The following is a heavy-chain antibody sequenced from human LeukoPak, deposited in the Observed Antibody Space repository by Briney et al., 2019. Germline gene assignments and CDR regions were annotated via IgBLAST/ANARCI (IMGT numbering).Heavy chain of an antibody. J-gene: IGHJ4*02. CDR3: ARAADGPVYDY. V-gene: IGHV3-13*01. Sequence: GGSLRLSCAASGFTFSSYDMRWVRQATGKGLEWVSAIGTAGDTYYPGSVKGRFTISRENAKNSLYLQMNSLRAGDTGVYYCARAADGPVYDYWGQGNLVTVSS. CDR1: GFTFSSYD. CDR2: IGTAGDT.